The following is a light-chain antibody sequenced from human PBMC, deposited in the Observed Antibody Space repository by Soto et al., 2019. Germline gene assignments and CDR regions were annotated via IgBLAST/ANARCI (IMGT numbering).Light chain of an antibody. CDR3: SSYSTTSTLV. Sequence: QSVLTQPRSVSGSPGQSVTLSCTGTISDIGNYDYVSWYQQHPGMAPKLIIYDVSKRPSGVPDRFSGSKSGNTASLTISGLQAEDEADYYCSSYSTTSTLVFGSGTKVTVL. CDR2: DVS. V-gene: IGLV2-11*01. CDR1: ISDIGNYDY. J-gene: IGLJ1*01.